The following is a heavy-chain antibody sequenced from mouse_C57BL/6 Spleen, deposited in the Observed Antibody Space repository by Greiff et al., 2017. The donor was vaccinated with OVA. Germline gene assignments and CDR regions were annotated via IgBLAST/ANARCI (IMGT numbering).Heavy chain of an antibody. Sequence: QVQLHQPGTELVKPGASVKLSCKASGYTFTSYWMHWVKQRPGQGLEWIGNINPSNGGTNYNEKFKSKATLTVDKSSSTAYMQLSSLTSEDSAVYYCARAPYDGYSYYYAMDYWGQGTSVTVSS. V-gene: IGHV1-53*01. CDR3: ARAPYDGYSYYYAMDY. J-gene: IGHJ4*01. D-gene: IGHD2-3*01. CDR2: INPSNGGT. CDR1: GYTFTSYW.